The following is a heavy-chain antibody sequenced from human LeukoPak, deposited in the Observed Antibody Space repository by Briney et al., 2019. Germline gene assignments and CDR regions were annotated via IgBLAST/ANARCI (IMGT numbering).Heavy chain of an antibody. D-gene: IGHD2-15*01. J-gene: IGHJ2*01. CDR1: GFTLDDYV. CDR3: AKDIGIGGTGWYFDL. CDR2: ISWNSVSI. Sequence: PGRSLRLSCAASGFTLDDYVMHWVRQAPGKGLEWVSGISWNSVSIGYADSVKGRFTISRDNAKNSLYLQMNSLRAEDTALYYCAKDIGIGGTGWYFDLWGRGTLVTVSS. V-gene: IGHV3-9*01.